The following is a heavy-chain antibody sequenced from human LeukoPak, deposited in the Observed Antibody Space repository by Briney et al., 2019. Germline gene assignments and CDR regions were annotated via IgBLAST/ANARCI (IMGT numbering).Heavy chain of an antibody. D-gene: IGHD6-13*01. CDR2: IYYSGST. V-gene: IGHV4-39*07. CDR1: GGSISSSSYY. CDR3: ARGPGSLWYSSSWYIWFDP. Sequence: PSETLSLTCTVSGGSISSSSYYWGWIRQPPGKGLEWIGSIYYSGSTYYNPSLKSRVTISVDTSKNQFSLKLSSVTAADTAVYYCARGPGSLWYSSSWYIWFDPWGQGTLVTVSS. J-gene: IGHJ5*02.